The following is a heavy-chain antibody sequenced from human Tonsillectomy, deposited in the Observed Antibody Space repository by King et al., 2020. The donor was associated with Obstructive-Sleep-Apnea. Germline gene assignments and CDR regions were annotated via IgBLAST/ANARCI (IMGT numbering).Heavy chain of an antibody. V-gene: IGHV3-30*04. Sequence: VQLVESGGGVVQPGRSLRLSCAASGFTFSSYAMHWVRQAPGEGLEWVAVISYDGSDKYYGDSVKGRFTISRDNFKKTLFLQMNSLRPEDTAVYYCATAGVPAPTYYYYGMDVWGHGTTVTVSS. J-gene: IGHJ6*02. CDR1: GFTFSSYA. CDR3: ATAGVPAPTYYYYGMDV. D-gene: IGHD2-2*01. CDR2: ISYDGSDK.